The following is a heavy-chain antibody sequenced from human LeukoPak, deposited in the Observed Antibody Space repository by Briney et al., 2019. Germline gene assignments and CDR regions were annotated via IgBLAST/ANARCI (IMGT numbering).Heavy chain of an antibody. CDR3: AGLDYYGSGSYPYYFDY. V-gene: IGHV5-51*01. CDR1: GYSFTSYW. CDR2: IYPGDSDT. Sequence: GESLKISCKGSGYSFTSYWIGWVRQMPGKGLEWMGIIYPGDSDTRYSPSFQGQVTISADKSISTAYLQWSSLKASDTAMYYCAGLDYYGSGSYPYYFDYWGQGTLVTVSS. D-gene: IGHD3-10*01. J-gene: IGHJ4*02.